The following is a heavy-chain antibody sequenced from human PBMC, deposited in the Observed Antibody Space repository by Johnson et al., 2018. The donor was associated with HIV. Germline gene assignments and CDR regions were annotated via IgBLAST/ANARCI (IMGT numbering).Heavy chain of an antibody. D-gene: IGHD6-19*01. CDR1: GFTFSSYA. CDR3: AKAGAVAGPGIDAFDI. J-gene: IGHJ3*02. V-gene: IGHV3-30*04. Sequence: QVLLVESGGGVVQPGRSLRLSCAASGFTFSSYAMHWVRQAPGKGLEWVAVISYDGSNKYYADSVKGRFTISRDNSKNTLYLQMNSLRAEDTAGYYCAKAGAVAGPGIDAFDIWGQGTMVTVSS. CDR2: ISYDGSNK.